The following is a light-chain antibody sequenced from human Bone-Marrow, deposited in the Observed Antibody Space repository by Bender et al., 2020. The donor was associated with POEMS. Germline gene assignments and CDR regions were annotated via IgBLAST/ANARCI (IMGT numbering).Light chain of an antibody. Sequence: QSALTQPASVSGSPGQSITISCTGTSSDVGGYNFVSWYQHHPGKAPKLMIYEVTKRPSGVSNRFSASKSGNTASLTISGLQAEDEADYYCCSYTGSSTLDVFGTGTKVTVL. CDR1: SSDVGGYNF. V-gene: IGLV2-23*02. J-gene: IGLJ1*01. CDR3: CSYTGSSTLDV. CDR2: EVT.